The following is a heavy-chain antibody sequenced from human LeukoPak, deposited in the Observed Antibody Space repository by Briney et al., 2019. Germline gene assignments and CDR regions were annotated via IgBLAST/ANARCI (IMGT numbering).Heavy chain of an antibody. D-gene: IGHD3-3*01. CDR1: GYTFTSYG. CDR3: ATEPTIYDFWSGSMYYFDY. J-gene: IGHJ4*02. CDR2: IIPIFGTA. Sequence: ASVKVSCKASGYTFTSYGISWVRQAPGQGLEWMGRIIPIFGTANYAQKFQGRVTITTDESTSTAYMELSSLRSEDTAVYYCATEPTIYDFWSGSMYYFDYWGQGTLVTVSS. V-gene: IGHV1-69*05.